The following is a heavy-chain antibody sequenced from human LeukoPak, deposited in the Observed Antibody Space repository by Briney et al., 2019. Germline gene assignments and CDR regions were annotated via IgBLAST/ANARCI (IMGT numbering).Heavy chain of an antibody. CDR1: GFTFSSYA. D-gene: IGHD3-10*01. Sequence: GGSRRLSCAASGFTFSSYAMSWVRQAPGKGLEWVSAISGSGGSTYYADSVKGRFTISRDNSKSTLYIQMNSLRAEDTAVYYCARAKPKNMVRGLIMRRESRYYFDYWGQGTLVTVSS. CDR3: ARAKPKNMVRGLIMRRESRYYFDY. J-gene: IGHJ4*02. V-gene: IGHV3-23*01. CDR2: ISGSGGST.